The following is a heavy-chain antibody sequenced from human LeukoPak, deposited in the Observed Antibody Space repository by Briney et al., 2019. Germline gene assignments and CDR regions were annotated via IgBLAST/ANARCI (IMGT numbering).Heavy chain of an antibody. CDR3: AKDTYSEDSY. J-gene: IGHJ4*02. V-gene: IGHV3-23*01. Sequence: PGGSLRLSCAASGFTFSNYAMSWVRQAPGKGLEWVSAISGSASSTYHADSVKGRFTISRDNSKNTLYLQMNSLRAEDTAVYYCAKDTYSEDSYWGQGTLVTVSS. CDR2: ISGSASST. D-gene: IGHD3-3*01. CDR1: GFTFSNYA.